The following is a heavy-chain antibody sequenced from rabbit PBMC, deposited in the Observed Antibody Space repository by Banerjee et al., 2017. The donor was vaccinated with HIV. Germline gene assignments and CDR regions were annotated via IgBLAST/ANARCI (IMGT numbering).Heavy chain of an antibody. D-gene: IGHD3-1*01. V-gene: IGHV1S43*01. CDR2: IYTSSGST. CDR3: ARLGLNYGDL. CDR1: GIDFSSYYF. Sequence: QSLEESGGDLVKPGASLTLTCTASGIDFSSYYFMCWVRQAPGKGLELIACIYTSSGSTWYASWVNGRFTITRSTSLNTVTLQVNSLTAADTATYFCARLGLNYGDLWGQGTLVTVS. J-gene: IGHJ3*01.